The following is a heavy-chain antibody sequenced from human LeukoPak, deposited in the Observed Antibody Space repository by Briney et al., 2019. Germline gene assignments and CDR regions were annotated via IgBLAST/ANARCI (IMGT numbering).Heavy chain of an antibody. CDR2: ISAYNGNT. V-gene: IGHV1-18*01. D-gene: IGHD3-16*02. CDR3: ARGGDNPHYVWGCYRYLPDY. J-gene: IGHJ4*02. Sequence: ASVKVSCKASGYTFTSYGISWVRQAPGQGLEWMGWISAYNGNTNYAQKLQGRVIMTTDTSTSTAYMELRSLRSDDTAVYYCARGGDNPHYVWGCYRYLPDYWGQGTLVTVSS. CDR1: GYTFTSYG.